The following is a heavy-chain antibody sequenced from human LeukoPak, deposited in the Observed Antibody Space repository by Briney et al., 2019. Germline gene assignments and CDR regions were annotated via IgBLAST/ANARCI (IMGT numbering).Heavy chain of an antibody. D-gene: IGHD6-19*01. Sequence: SETLSLTCAVSGYSISSGYYWSWIRQPPGKGLEWIGEINHSGSTNYNPSLKSRVTISVDTSKNQFSLKLSSVTAADTAVYYCARGPRGQWLALYYFDYWGQGTLVTVSS. CDR2: INHSGST. CDR1: GYSISSGYY. CDR3: ARGPRGQWLALYYFDY. V-gene: IGHV4-34*01. J-gene: IGHJ4*02.